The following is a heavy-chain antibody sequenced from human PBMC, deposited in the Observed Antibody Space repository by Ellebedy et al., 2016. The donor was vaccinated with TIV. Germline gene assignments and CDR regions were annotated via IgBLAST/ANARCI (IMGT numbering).Heavy chain of an antibody. Sequence: GESLKISCAASGSTFRTYGMHWVRQAPGRGLEWVAVIWYDGSNKYYADSVKGRFTISRDNSKNMLFLQMNSLRVEDTAMYYCARDRSGVQLWFGFDFWGQGTLVTVSS. V-gene: IGHV3-33*08. CDR2: IWYDGSNK. J-gene: IGHJ4*02. CDR1: GSTFRTYG. D-gene: IGHD3-10*01. CDR3: ARDRSGVQLWFGFDF.